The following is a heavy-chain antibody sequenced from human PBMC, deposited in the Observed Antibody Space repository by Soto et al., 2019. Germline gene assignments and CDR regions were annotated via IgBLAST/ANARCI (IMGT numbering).Heavy chain of an antibody. D-gene: IGHD6-19*01. V-gene: IGHV3-48*03. Sequence: GGSLRLSCAASGFTFSSYEMNWVGQAPGKGLEWVSYISSSGSTIYYADSVKGRFTISRDNAKNSLYLQMNSLRAEDTAVYYCARCQWLGSIAFDIWGQGTMVTVSS. J-gene: IGHJ3*02. CDR2: ISSSGSTI. CDR3: ARCQWLGSIAFDI. CDR1: GFTFSSYE.